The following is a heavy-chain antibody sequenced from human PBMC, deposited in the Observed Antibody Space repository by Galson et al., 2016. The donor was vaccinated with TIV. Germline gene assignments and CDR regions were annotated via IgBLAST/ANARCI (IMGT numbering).Heavy chain of an antibody. CDR2: VYYTGGT. V-gene: IGHV4-59*01. CDR1: GGSMRDSY. Sequence: SETLSLTCTVSGGSMRDSYWSWIRQTPGKGLEWIGYVYYTGGTKYNPSLKSRVTISVDTSKNQFSLRLSSVTAADTAMYYCARDIGGYDLDYWGQGTLVAVSS. CDR3: ARDIGGYDLDY. D-gene: IGHD5-12*01. J-gene: IGHJ4*02.